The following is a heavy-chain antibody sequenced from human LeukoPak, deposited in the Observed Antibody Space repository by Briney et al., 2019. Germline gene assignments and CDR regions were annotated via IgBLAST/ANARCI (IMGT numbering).Heavy chain of an antibody. CDR3: AKLNLGEMAYFDS. D-gene: IGHD2-21*01. V-gene: IGHV3-23*01. Sequence: PGGSLRLSCEASGFIFSSYVMGWVRQAPGKGLEWVSSISVGGGDTLTADSVKGRFTITRENSKNTLYLQMMGLRVEDTAIYYCAKLNLGEMAYFDSWGQGILATVSS. CDR2: ISVGGGDT. J-gene: IGHJ4*02. CDR1: GFIFSSYV.